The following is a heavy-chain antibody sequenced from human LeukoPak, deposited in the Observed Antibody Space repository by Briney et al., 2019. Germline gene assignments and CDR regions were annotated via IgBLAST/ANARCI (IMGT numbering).Heavy chain of an antibody. Sequence: TGGSLRLSCTASGFSFSAYAMMWVRQAPGKGPEWVSAIRGSGVNTYYADSVKGRFTISRDNSKYTLFLQMNSLRAEDTAVYYCARDPNGDYIGAYNMRGPGTMVTVSS. J-gene: IGHJ3*01. CDR3: ARDPNGDYIGAYNM. D-gene: IGHD4-17*01. CDR2: IRGSGVNT. CDR1: GFSFSAYA. V-gene: IGHV3-23*01.